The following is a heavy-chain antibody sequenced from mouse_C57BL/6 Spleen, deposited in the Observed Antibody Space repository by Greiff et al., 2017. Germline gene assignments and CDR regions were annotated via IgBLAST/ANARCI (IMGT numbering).Heavy chain of an antibody. CDR1: GYAFSSYW. CDR3: ARCKFYDYAYSMDY. J-gene: IGHJ4*01. Sequence: QVQLQQSGPELVKPGASVKISCKASGYAFSSYWMNWVKQRPGTGLEWIGRIYPGDGDTNYNGKFKGKATLTADKSSSTAYMHLSSLTSEDSAVYICARCKFYDYAYSMDYWGQGTSVTVSS. V-gene: IGHV1-82*01. D-gene: IGHD2-4*01. CDR2: IYPGDGDT.